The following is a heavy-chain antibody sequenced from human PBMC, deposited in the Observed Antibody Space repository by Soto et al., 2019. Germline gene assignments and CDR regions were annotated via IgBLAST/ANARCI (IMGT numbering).Heavy chain of an antibody. CDR3: ATNEGRDGYSPDY. CDR2: IIPIFGTP. CDR1: GVTFSRQD. J-gene: IGHJ4*02. V-gene: IGHV1-69*13. D-gene: IGHD5-18*01. Sequence: SVKVSCKASGVTFSRQDMRWVRQAPGQGLEWMGGIIPIFGTPQYAEKFQDRVTITADESTSTAYMELSSLTSEDTAVYYCATNEGRDGYSPDYWGQGTLVTVS.